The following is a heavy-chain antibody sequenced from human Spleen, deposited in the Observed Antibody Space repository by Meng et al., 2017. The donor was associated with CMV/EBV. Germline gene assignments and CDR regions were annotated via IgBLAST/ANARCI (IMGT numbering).Heavy chain of an antibody. CDR2: IYDSGST. V-gene: IGHV4-39*07. CDR3: ARGGWELLAFDI. J-gene: IGHJ3*02. Sequence: SETLSLTCTVSGDSISSSSYYWGWIRQPPGKGLEWIGSIYDSGSTFYNPSLKSRVTISVDTSKNQFSLKLISVTAADTAVYYCARGGWELLAFDIWGQGTMVTVSS. CDR1: GDSISSSSYY. D-gene: IGHD1-26*01.